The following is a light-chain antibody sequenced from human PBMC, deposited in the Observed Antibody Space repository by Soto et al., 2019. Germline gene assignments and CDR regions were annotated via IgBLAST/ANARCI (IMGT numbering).Light chain of an antibody. CDR3: AAWDDSLNGVV. CDR2: SNH. CDR1: GSNIGSNT. J-gene: IGLJ2*01. Sequence: QSVLTQPPSASGTPGQRVTISCSGSGSNIGSNTVNWYQQLPGTAPKLLIYSNHQRPSGVPDRFSGSKSGTSASLAISGLQSEDEADYYCAAWDDSLNGVVFGGGTKLTVL. V-gene: IGLV1-44*01.